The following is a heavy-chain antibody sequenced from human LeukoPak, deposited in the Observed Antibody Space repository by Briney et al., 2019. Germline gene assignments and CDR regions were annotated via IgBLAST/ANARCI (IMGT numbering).Heavy chain of an antibody. J-gene: IGHJ4*02. D-gene: IGHD3-9*01. CDR1: GLTFSSYW. CDR2: IKQDGSEE. CDR3: ARAALDWLSYFDY. Sequence: PGGSLRLSCAASGLTFSSYWMSWVRLAPGKGLEWVANIKQDGSEEYYVDSVKGRFTISRDNAKNSLYLQMNSLRAEDTAVYYCARAALDWLSYFDYWGQGTLVTVSS. V-gene: IGHV3-7*04.